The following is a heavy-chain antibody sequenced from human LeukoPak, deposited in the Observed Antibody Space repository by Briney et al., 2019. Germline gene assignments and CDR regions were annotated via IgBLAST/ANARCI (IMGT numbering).Heavy chain of an antibody. CDR2: INHSGST. D-gene: IGHD3-3*01. V-gene: IGHV4-34*01. CDR1: GGSFSGYY. Sequence: SETLSLTCAVYGGSFSGYYWSWIGQPPGKGLEWIGEINHSGSTNYNPSLKCRVTISVDTPKNQFSLKLSSVTAADTAVYYCARSKLRFLEWLLDYWGQGTLVTVSS. CDR3: ARSKLRFLEWLLDY. J-gene: IGHJ4*02.